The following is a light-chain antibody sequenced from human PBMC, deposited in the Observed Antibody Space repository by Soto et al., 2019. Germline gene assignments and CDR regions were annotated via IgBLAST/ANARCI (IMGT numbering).Light chain of an antibody. CDR3: SSYTSSSTYV. Sequence: QSVLTQPRSVSGSPGQSVTISCTGTSSDVGGYNYVSWYQQHPGKAPKHIIYDVSNRPSGVSNRFSGSKSGNTASLTISGLQAEDEADYYCSSYTSSSTYVFGTGTKVTVL. V-gene: IGLV2-14*01. CDR2: DVS. J-gene: IGLJ1*01. CDR1: SSDVGGYNY.